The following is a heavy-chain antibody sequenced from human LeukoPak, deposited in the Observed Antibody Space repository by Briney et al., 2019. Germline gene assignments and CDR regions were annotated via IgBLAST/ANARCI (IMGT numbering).Heavy chain of an antibody. J-gene: IGHJ5*02. CDR2: IYTSGST. V-gene: IGHV4-61*02. CDR1: GGSISSGSYY. D-gene: IGHD1-26*01. Sequence: SETLSLTCTVSGGSISSGSYYWSWIRQPAGKGLEWIGRIYTSGSTNYNPSLKSRVTISVDTSKNQFSLKLSSVTAADTAVYYCARVRSGANWFDPWGQGTLVTVSS. CDR3: ARVRSGANWFDP.